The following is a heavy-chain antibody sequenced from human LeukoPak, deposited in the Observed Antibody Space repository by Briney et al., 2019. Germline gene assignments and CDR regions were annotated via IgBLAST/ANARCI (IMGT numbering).Heavy chain of an antibody. CDR1: GDSVSSNSNS. D-gene: IGHD6-19*01. CDR2: TYYRSTWYN. Sequence: SQTLSLTCVISGDSVSSNSNSWNWIRQSPSRGLEWLGRTYYRSTWYNDYAVSVKSRITIDPDTSKNQFSLQLTSVTPEDTAIYYCARDNGWDRGLDSWGQGTLVTVSS. V-gene: IGHV6-1*01. CDR3: ARDNGWDRGLDS. J-gene: IGHJ4*02.